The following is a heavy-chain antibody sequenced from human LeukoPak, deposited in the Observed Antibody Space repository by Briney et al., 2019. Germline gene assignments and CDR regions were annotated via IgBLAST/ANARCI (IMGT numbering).Heavy chain of an antibody. CDR3: ARDNWGIDY. CDR1: GFTFSSYW. Sequence: GGSLRLSCAASGFTFSSYWMHWVRQAPGKGLVWVSHINSDGSSTSYPDSVKGRFAISRDNAKNTLYLQMNSLRAEDTAVYYCARDNWGIDYWGQGTLVTVSS. CDR2: INSDGSST. D-gene: IGHD7-27*01. V-gene: IGHV3-74*01. J-gene: IGHJ4*02.